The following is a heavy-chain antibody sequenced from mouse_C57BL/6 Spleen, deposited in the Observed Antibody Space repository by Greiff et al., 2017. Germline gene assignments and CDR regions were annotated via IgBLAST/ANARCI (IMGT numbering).Heavy chain of an antibody. J-gene: IGHJ4*01. CDR2: IDPSDSYT. Sequence: QVQLQQPGAELVMPGASVKLSCKASGYTFTSYWMHWVKQRPGQGLEWIGEIDPSDSYTNYNQKFKGKSTLAVDKSSITAYMQLSSLTSEDSAVYYCARGYYYGSSAFYYAMDYWGQGTSVTVSS. CDR3: ARGYYYGSSAFYYAMDY. D-gene: IGHD1-1*01. CDR1: GYTFTSYW. V-gene: IGHV1-69*01.